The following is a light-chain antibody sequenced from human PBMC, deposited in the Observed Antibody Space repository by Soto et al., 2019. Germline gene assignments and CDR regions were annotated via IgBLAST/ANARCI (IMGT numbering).Light chain of an antibody. V-gene: IGKV3-20*01. CDR2: ASS. Sequence: EIVLTQSPGTLPLSPGERATLSCRASQGVTSNSLAWYQQKPGQAPRLLIYASSSRTTGIPDRFSGSGSGTDFTLTINRLEPEDFAVYYCHQYGSPPQTFGQGTRVEVK. CDR1: QGVTSNS. CDR3: HQYGSPPQT. J-gene: IGKJ1*01.